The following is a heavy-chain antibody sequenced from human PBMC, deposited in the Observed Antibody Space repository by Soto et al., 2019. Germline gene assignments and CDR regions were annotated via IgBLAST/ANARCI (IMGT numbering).Heavy chain of an antibody. D-gene: IGHD3-3*01. J-gene: IGHJ6*02. CDR2: ISYDGSNK. CDR1: GFTFRSYA. Sequence: GGSLALSCAASGFTFRSYAMHCVRQAPDKGLEWVAVISYDGSNKYYASSVKGRLTISRDNSKNTLYLQMNSLRAEDTAVYYCARAEDFWSGSMDVWGQGTTVTVSS. V-gene: IGHV3-30-3*01. CDR3: ARAEDFWSGSMDV.